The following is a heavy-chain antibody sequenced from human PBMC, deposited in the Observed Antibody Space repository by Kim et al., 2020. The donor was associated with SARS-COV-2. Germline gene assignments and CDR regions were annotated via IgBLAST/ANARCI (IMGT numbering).Heavy chain of an antibody. CDR2: INAGNGNT. D-gene: IGHD2-2*02. CDR3: ARGYCSSTSCYRAFAGWFDP. V-gene: IGHV1-3*01. CDR1: GYTFTSYA. J-gene: IGHJ5*02. Sequence: ASVKVSCKASGYTFTSYAMHWVRQAPGQRLEWMGWINAGNGNTKYSQKFQGRVTITRDTSASTAYMELSSLRSEDTAVYYCARGYCSSTSCYRAFAGWFDPWGQGTLVTVSS.